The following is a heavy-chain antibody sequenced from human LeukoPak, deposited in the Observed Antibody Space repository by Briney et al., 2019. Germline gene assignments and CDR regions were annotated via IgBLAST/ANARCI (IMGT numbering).Heavy chain of an antibody. D-gene: IGHD2-2*01. J-gene: IGHJ4*02. CDR3: ARSEDIVVVPAATYYFDY. Sequence: SETLSLTCAVYGGSISSYYWSWIRQPPGKGLEWIGYIYYSGSTNYNPSLKSRVTISVDTSKNQFSLKLSSVTAADTAVYYCARSEDIVVVPAATYYFDYWGQGTLVTVSS. V-gene: IGHV4-59*01. CDR1: GGSISSYY. CDR2: IYYSGST.